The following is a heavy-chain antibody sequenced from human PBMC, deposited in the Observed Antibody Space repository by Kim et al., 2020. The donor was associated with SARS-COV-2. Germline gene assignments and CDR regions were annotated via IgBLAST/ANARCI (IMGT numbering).Heavy chain of an antibody. J-gene: IGHJ4*02. CDR1: GDSISSTTSY. D-gene: IGHD1-20*01. CDR3: ARRPRKHTINWSSFDY. CDR2: IYYSGNT. V-gene: IGHV4-39*07. Sequence: SETLSLTCTASGDSISSTTSYWGWIRQPPGKGLEWIGSIYYSGNTYYNPSLQSRVTMSVDTSKNQFSLKLSPVTAADTAVYYCARRPRKHTINWSSFDYWGQGTVVTVSS.